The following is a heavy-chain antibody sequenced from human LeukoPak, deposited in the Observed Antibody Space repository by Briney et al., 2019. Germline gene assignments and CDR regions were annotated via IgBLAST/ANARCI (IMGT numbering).Heavy chain of an antibody. Sequence: GSLRLSCAASGFTVSSKYMSWVRQAPGKGLEWVSVIYSGGSTYYADSVKGRFTISRDNSKNTLYLQMNSLRAEDTAVYYCAREGGEQLANYYYYGMDVWGQGTTVTVSS. CDR3: AREGGEQLANYYYYGMDV. D-gene: IGHD6-13*01. J-gene: IGHJ6*02. CDR2: IYSGGST. V-gene: IGHV3-66*01. CDR1: GFTVSSKY.